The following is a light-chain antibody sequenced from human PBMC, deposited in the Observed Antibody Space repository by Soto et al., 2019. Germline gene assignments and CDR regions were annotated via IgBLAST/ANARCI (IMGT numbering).Light chain of an antibody. Sequence: DIQMTQSPSSLSASVGDRVTITCRASQSISSYLNWYQQKPGKAPKLLIYAASSLQSGVPSRFSGSGSGTDFTLTISSLQPEDFATYYCQQSYSKPRTFGKGTKV. J-gene: IGKJ1*01. V-gene: IGKV1-39*01. CDR3: QQSYSKPRT. CDR2: AAS. CDR1: QSISSY.